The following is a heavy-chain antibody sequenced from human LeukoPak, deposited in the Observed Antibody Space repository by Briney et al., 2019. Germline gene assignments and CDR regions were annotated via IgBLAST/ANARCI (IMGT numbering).Heavy chain of an antibody. Sequence: SVTVSFTASGGTGSIYAISWVRQAPGQALEWMGGIIPIFGTANYAQKFQGRVTITADESTSTAYMELSSLRSEDTAVYYCATERCEFHAFDIWGQGTMVTVSS. CDR1: GGTGSIYA. CDR2: IIPIFGTA. J-gene: IGHJ3*02. CDR3: ATERCEFHAFDI. V-gene: IGHV1-69*13. D-gene: IGHD1-26*01.